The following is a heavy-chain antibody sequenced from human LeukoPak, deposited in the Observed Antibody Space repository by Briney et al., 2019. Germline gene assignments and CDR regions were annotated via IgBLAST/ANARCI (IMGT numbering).Heavy chain of an antibody. CDR1: GFNFSDYE. CDR2: TSTGGRTV. CDR3: ARGGTVSYYFDH. J-gene: IGHJ4*02. D-gene: IGHD4-17*01. Sequence: AGGSLRLSCAASGFNFSDYEMNWLRQAPGKGLEWLSYTSTGGRTVKYADSVKGRFTISRDSARGSLYLQMTNLRVEDTAVYFCARGGTVSYYFDHWGQGILVAVSS. V-gene: IGHV3-48*03.